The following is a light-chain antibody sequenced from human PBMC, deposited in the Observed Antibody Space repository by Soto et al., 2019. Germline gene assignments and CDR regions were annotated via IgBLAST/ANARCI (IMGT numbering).Light chain of an antibody. J-gene: IGKJ2*01. CDR3: QQYNNCPHT. Sequence: EVLVTQSPGTLSLSPGGRATLSCRASQSVSNNYLAWFQQKPGQAPSLLIYGVSTRATGVPVRFSGSGSGTEFTLTINSLQSEDFAVYYCQQYNNCPHTFGHGTKVDIK. CDR1: QSVSNN. CDR2: GVS. V-gene: IGKV3-15*01.